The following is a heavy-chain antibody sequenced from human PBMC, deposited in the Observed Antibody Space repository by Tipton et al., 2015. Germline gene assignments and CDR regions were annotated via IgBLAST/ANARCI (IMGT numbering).Heavy chain of an antibody. V-gene: IGHV3-21*01. CDR1: GFTFSRYI. CDR3: TKDARRYTVTMMDSSDP. J-gene: IGHJ5*02. Sequence: SLRLSCAASGFTFSRYIMNWVRQAPGKGLEWVSSIDTSGSFIYYADSVKGRFTISRDNAKNSLFLQMNSLRAEDTAVYYCTKDARRYTVTMMDSSDPWGQGTLVTVSS. CDR2: IDTSGSFI. D-gene: IGHD4-17*01.